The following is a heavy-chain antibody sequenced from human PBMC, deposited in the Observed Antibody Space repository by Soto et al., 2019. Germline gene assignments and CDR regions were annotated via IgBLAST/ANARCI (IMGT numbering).Heavy chain of an antibody. CDR3: ARARIDL. CDR1: GFSFSSYW. Sequence: EVQLVESGGGVVQPGGSLRLSCAASGFSFSSYWMTWVRQAPGKGLEWVANISPDGSDKYYVDSVKGRFTISRDHVKNSLYLQVNSLRVDDTALYYCARARIDLWGRGTLVTVSS. CDR2: ISPDGSDK. V-gene: IGHV3-7*01. J-gene: IGHJ2*01.